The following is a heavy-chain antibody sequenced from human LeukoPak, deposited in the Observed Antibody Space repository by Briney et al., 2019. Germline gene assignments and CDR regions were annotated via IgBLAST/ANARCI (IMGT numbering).Heavy chain of an antibody. V-gene: IGHV3-30*18. CDR2: ILDDGSNK. D-gene: IGHD6-13*01. CDR1: GFSFSRYG. CDR3: AKSIISSWWYNWFDP. Sequence: PVRSLGPSRARSGFSFSRYGRCSVRQTPEKGLECGAHILDDGSNKYYAESVRGGFTISRDNSTNTLYLQMNSLRAEDTAVYYCAKSIISSWWYNWFDPWGQRSLVTVSS. J-gene: IGHJ5*02.